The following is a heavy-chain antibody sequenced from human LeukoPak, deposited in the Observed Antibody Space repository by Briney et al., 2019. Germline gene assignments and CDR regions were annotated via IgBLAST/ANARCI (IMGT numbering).Heavy chain of an antibody. D-gene: IGHD3-9*01. CDR3: ARLGYYDILTGPKEPNWFDP. CDR2: IDPSDSYT. V-gene: IGHV5-10-1*01. Sequence: GGSLKISCKGSGSSFTSYWISWVRQVPGKGLEWMGRIDPSDSYTNYSPSFQGHVTISANKSISTAYLQWSSLKASDTAMYYCARLGYYDILTGPKEPNWFDPWGQGTLLTVSS. CDR1: GSSFTSYW. J-gene: IGHJ5*02.